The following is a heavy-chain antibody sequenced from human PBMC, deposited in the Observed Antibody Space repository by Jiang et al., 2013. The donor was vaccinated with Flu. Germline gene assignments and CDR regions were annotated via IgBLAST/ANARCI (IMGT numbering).Heavy chain of an antibody. Sequence: GAEVKKPGASVKVSCKASGYTFTSYAMHWVRQAPGQRLEWMGWINAGNGNTKYSQKFQGRGTITRDTSASTAYMELSSLRSEDTAVYYCARGEIITMVRGVRDYGNWFDPWGQGTLVTVSS. V-gene: IGHV1-3*01. CDR3: ARGEIITMVRGVRDYGNWFDP. D-gene: IGHD3-10*01. CDR2: INAGNGNT. J-gene: IGHJ5*02. CDR1: GYTFTSYA.